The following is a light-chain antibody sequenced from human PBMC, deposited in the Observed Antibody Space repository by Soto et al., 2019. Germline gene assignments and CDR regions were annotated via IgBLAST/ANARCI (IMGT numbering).Light chain of an antibody. V-gene: IGKV3-11*01. CDR3: QQRSNWPPSWT. CDR2: DAS. Sequence: IVLTQSPGTLSLSPGERTTLSCRASQSISRYLAWYQQKPGQAPRLLIYDASNRATGIPARFSGSGSGTDFTLTISSLEPEDFAVYYCQQRSNWPPSWTFGQGTKVDIK. J-gene: IGKJ1*01. CDR1: QSISRY.